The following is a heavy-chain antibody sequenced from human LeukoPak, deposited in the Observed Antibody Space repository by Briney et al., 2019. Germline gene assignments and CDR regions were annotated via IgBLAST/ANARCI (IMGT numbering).Heavy chain of an antibody. CDR3: ARGRDQFDY. D-gene: IGHD2-2*01. CDR2: IYTSGST. V-gene: IGHV4-61*02. J-gene: IGHJ4*02. Sequence: SETLSLTCTVSGGSISSGSYYWSWIRQPAGKGLEWIGRIYTSGSTNYNPSLKSRVTMSVDTSKNQFSLKLSSVTAADTAVYYCARGRDQFDYWGQGTLVTVSS. CDR1: GGSISSGSYY.